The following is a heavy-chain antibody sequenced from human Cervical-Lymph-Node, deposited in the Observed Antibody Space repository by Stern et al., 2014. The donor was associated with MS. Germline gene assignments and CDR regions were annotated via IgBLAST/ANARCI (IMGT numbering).Heavy chain of an antibody. Sequence: EVQLVESGGGLVQPGGSLRLSCAASGFTFSSYWMHWVRQAPGKGLVWVSRINSDGSSTSYADSVKGRFTISRDNAKNTLYLQMNSLRAEDTAVYYCTTAPLITIFGVVFHGWFDPWGQGTLVTVSS. J-gene: IGHJ5*02. V-gene: IGHV3-74*02. D-gene: IGHD3-3*01. CDR1: GFTFSSYW. CDR3: TTAPLITIFGVVFHGWFDP. CDR2: INSDGSST.